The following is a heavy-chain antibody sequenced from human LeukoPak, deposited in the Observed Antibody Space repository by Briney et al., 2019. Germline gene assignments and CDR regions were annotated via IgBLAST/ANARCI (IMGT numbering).Heavy chain of an antibody. V-gene: IGHV4-59*12. Sequence: SETLSLTCTVSGGSISSYYWSWIRQPPGKGLEWIGYIYYSGSTNYNPSLKSRVTISVDTSKKQFSLKLSSMPASDTAVYYCASCALADVSMDVWGKGTTVTVSS. CDR1: GGSISSYY. D-gene: IGHD2-15*01. J-gene: IGHJ6*03. CDR2: IYYSGST. CDR3: ASCALADVSMDV.